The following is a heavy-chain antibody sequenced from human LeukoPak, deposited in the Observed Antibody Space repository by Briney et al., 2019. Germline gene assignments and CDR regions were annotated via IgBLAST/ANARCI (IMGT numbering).Heavy chain of an antibody. CDR2: ISSSSSYI. CDR3: ARAMVRGVIITADAFDI. CDR1: GFTFSSYS. Sequence: SGGSLRLSCAASGFTFSSYSMNWVRQAPWKGLEWVSSISSSSSYIYYADSVKGRFTISRDNAKNSLYLQMNSLRAEDTAVYYCARAMVRGVIITADAFDIWGQGTMVTVSS. V-gene: IGHV3-21*01. D-gene: IGHD3-10*01. J-gene: IGHJ3*02.